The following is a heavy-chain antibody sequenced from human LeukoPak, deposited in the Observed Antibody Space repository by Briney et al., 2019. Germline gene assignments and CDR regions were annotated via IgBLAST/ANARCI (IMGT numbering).Heavy chain of an antibody. Sequence: PSETLSLTCTVSGGSISSSSYYWGWIRQPPGKGLEWIGSIYYSGSTYYNPSLKSRVTISVDTSKNQFSLKLSSVTAADTAVYYCARHGGRVAATLFDYWGQGTLVTVSS. V-gene: IGHV4-39*01. J-gene: IGHJ4*02. CDR2: IYYSGST. CDR3: ARHGGRVAATLFDY. CDR1: GGSISSSSYY. D-gene: IGHD2-15*01.